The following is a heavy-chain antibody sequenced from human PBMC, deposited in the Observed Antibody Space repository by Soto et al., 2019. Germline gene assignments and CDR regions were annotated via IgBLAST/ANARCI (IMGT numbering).Heavy chain of an antibody. J-gene: IGHJ4*02. Sequence: QITLKESGPPLVRPAQTPTLTCAFSGFSLTTTSMGVAWVRQPPGKALEWLALIYCDVDQRYSPSLKDSLTISKDTSRSRVDLTISNMNPEDTGTYFCAHAGDYDLLSFDHWGPVTLVTVSS. D-gene: IGHD4-17*01. CDR3: AHAGDYDLLSFDH. V-gene: IGHV2-5*02. CDR2: IYCDVDQ. CDR1: GFSLTTTSMG.